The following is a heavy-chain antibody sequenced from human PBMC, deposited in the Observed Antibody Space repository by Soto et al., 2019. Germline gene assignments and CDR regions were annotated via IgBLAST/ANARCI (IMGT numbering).Heavy chain of an antibody. CDR3: ASVYDSSGYLLDGMDV. Sequence: SVKVSCKASGNTVPNYAIHWVRQAPGQRLEWMGRIIPIIGIANYAQKFQGRVTITTDASTSTAYMELSSLRSEDTAVYYCASVYDSSGYLLDGMDVWGQGTTVTVSS. CDR2: IIPIIGIA. J-gene: IGHJ6*02. CDR1: GNTVPNYA. D-gene: IGHD3-22*01. V-gene: IGHV1-69*04.